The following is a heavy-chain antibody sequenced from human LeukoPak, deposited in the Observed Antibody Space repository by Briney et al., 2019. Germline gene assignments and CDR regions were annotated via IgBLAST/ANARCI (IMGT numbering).Heavy chain of an antibody. D-gene: IGHD4-17*01. J-gene: IGHJ6*02. Sequence: SKTLSLTCTVSGGSINSYYWSWIRQPAGKGLEWIGRIYASGSTNYNPSLKSRVTMSVDTSKNQFSLKLSSVTAADTAVYYCARDSGYGDYGFYYYYGMDVWGQGTTVTVSS. CDR2: IYASGST. CDR1: GGSINSYY. CDR3: ARDSGYGDYGFYYYYGMDV. V-gene: IGHV4-4*07.